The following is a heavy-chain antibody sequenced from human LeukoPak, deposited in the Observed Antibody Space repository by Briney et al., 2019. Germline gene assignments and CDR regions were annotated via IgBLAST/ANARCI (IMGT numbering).Heavy chain of an antibody. CDR3: AKWAIGTPGTRSEYFQH. CDR1: GFTFSSYA. V-gene: IGHV3-23*01. D-gene: IGHD2-2*01. CDR2: ISGSGDST. J-gene: IGHJ1*01. Sequence: PGGSLRLSCAASGFTFSSYAMSWVRQAPGKGLEWVSAISGSGDSTYYADSVKGRFSISRDNSKNTLYLQMNSLRAEDTAIYYCAKWAIGTPGTRSEYFQHWGQGTLVTVSS.